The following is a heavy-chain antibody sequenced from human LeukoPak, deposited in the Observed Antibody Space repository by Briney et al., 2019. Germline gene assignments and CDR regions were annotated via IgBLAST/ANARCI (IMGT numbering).Heavy chain of an antibody. Sequence: ASVKVSCKASGGTFSSYAISWVRQAPGQGLEWMGRIIPILGIANYAQKFQGRVTITADKSTSTAYMELSSLRSEDTAVYYCASAPRSGNDLIDYWGQGTLVTVSP. D-gene: IGHD5-12*01. V-gene: IGHV1-69*04. CDR2: IIPILGIA. J-gene: IGHJ4*02. CDR3: ASAPRSGNDLIDY. CDR1: GGTFSSYA.